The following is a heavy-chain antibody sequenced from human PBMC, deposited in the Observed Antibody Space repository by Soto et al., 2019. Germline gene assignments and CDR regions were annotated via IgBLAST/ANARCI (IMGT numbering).Heavy chain of an antibody. CDR3: ARGGSLVVVTAPFDY. V-gene: IGHV1-46*03. Sequence: ASVKVSCKASGYTFTDYYMNWVRQAPGQGLEWMGVINPSGGYTTYGQRFLGRLSMTRDTSTNTVYMELSGLRFEDTAVYYCARGGSLVVVTAPFDYWGQGSLVTSPQ. CDR1: GYTFTDYY. CDR2: INPSGGYT. D-gene: IGHD2-21*02. J-gene: IGHJ4*02.